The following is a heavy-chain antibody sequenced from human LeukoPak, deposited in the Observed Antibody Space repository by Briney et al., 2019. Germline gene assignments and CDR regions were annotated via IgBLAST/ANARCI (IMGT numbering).Heavy chain of an antibody. V-gene: IGHV1-2*06. Sequence: ASVKVSCKASGYTFTGYYMNWVRQAPGQGLEWMGRINPNTGGTNYAQNFQGSVTMTRDTSITTIYMELSRLRSDDTAVYYCARVGDGLNDGFDIWGQGTMVTVSS. CDR1: GYTFTGYY. CDR2: INPNTGGT. J-gene: IGHJ3*02. CDR3: ARVGDGLNDGFDI. D-gene: IGHD5-24*01.